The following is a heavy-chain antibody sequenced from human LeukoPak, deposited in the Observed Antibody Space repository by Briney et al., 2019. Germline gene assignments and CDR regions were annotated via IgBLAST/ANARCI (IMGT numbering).Heavy chain of an antibody. J-gene: IGHJ4*02. Sequence: GGSLRLSCAASGLTVSSYSMSWVRQAPGKGLEWVSSINSSSSYIYYADSVKGRFTISKDYAKNVLHQQMNSQRAEDTAVDYSARNDSSGYYSSYFDYWGQGTLVTVSS. CDR3: ARNDSSGYYSSYFDY. CDR2: INSSSSYI. D-gene: IGHD3-22*01. CDR1: GLTVSSYS. V-gene: IGHV3-21*01.